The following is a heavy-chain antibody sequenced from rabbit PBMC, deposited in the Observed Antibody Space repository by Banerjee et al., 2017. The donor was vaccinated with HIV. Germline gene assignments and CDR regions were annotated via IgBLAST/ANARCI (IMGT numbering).Heavy chain of an antibody. J-gene: IGHJ6*01. CDR2: MDTSNGDP. CDR3: ARSAYNSGSPYYRTNL. CDR1: GFDLSSYYY. V-gene: IGHV1S45*01. Sequence: QEQLEESGGGLVKPEGSLTLTCKASGFDLSSYYYMCWVRQAPGKGLEWIACMDTSNGDPYYASWAKGRFTISKTSSTTVTLQMTSLTAADTATYFCARSAYNSGSPYYRTNLWGPGTLVTVS. D-gene: IGHD1-1*01.